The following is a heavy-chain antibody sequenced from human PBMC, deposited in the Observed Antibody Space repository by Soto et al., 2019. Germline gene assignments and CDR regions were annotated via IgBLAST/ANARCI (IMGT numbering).Heavy chain of an antibody. CDR1: GGSITSSGYY. J-gene: IGHJ4*02. CDR3: ARGGGSTKVDY. V-gene: IGHV4-31*03. D-gene: IGHD2-2*01. CDR2: TSNSGST. Sequence: QVQLQESGPGLVKPSQTLSLTCTVSGGSITSSGYYWSWIRQHPGEGLEWIGFTSNSGSTSYNPSLKSRVTKSVDTSSNQCSLNLKSVTAADTAVYYCARGGGSTKVDYWGQGTLVTVSP.